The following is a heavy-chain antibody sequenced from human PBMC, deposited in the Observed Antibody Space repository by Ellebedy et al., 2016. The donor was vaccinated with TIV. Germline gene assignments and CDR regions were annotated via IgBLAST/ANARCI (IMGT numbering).Heavy chain of an antibody. CDR1: GYTFTSYY. J-gene: IGHJ6*02. V-gene: IGHV1-46*01. D-gene: IGHD3-3*01. CDR2: INPSGGST. CDR3: ATVPRLAYYYYYGMDV. Sequence: ASVKVSCKASGYTFTSYYMHWVRQAPGQGLEWMGIINPSGGSTSYAQKFQGRVTMTEDTSTDTAYMELSSLRSEDTAVYYCATVPRLAYYYYYGMDVWGQGTTVTVSS.